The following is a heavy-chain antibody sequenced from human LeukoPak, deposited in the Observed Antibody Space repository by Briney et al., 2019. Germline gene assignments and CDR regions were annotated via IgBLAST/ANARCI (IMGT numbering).Heavy chain of an antibody. D-gene: IGHD5-24*01. V-gene: IGHV4-39*01. CDR1: GGSISSSSYY. J-gene: IGHJ6*02. Sequence: SETLSLTCTVSGGSISSSSYYWGWIRQPPGKGLEWIGSIYYSGSTYYNPSLKSRVTISVDTSKNQFSLKLSSVTAADTAVYYCARSLMATAGGMDVWGQGTTVTVSS. CDR2: IYYSGST. CDR3: ARSLMATAGGMDV.